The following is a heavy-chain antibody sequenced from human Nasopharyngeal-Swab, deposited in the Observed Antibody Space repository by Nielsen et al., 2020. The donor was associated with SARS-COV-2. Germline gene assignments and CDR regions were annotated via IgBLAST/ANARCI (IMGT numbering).Heavy chain of an antibody. CDR2: IIPIFGTA. D-gene: IGHD4-17*01. Sequence: SVKVSCKASGGTFSSYAISWVRQAPGQGLEWMGGIIPIFGTANYAQKFRGRVTITADESTSTAYMELSSLRSEDTAVYYCARLPYGDYEVGSYYYYYMDVWGKGTTVTVSS. CDR3: ARLPYGDYEVGSYYYYYMDV. J-gene: IGHJ6*03. V-gene: IGHV1-69*13. CDR1: GGTFSSYA.